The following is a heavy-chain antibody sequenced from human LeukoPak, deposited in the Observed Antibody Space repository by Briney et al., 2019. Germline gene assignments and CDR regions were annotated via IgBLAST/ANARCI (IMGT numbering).Heavy chain of an antibody. D-gene: IGHD6-13*01. CDR2: IYYSGST. CDR3: ARHYSSYDAFDI. V-gene: IGHV4-59*08. Sequence: SETLSLTCTVSGGAISSYYWSWIRQPPGKGLEGIGYIYYSGSTNYNHSLKSRVTISVDTSKNQFSLKLSSVTAADTAVYYCARHYSSYDAFDIWGRGTMVTVSS. J-gene: IGHJ3*02. CDR1: GGAISSYY.